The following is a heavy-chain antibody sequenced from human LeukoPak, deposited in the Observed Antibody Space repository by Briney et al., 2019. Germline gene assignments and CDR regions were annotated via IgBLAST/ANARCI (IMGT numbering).Heavy chain of an antibody. V-gene: IGHV3-23*01. Sequence: GGSLRLSCAASGFNFIYYAMSSVRQAPGKVLECVSAICGSGDSTNYADSVKGRFTISRDNSKQKLYLQMNSLRAEDTAIYYCAKAGGFCSSSSCYRDYYMDVWGKGTTVTMSS. J-gene: IGHJ6*03. D-gene: IGHD2-2*01. CDR3: AKAGGFCSSSSCYRDYYMDV. CDR1: GFNFIYYA. CDR2: ICGSGDST.